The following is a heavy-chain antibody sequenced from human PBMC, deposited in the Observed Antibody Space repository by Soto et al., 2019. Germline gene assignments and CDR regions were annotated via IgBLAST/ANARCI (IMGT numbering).Heavy chain of an antibody. CDR3: ARIDCTGNNCNPYYHYGMDV. V-gene: IGHV3-33*01. J-gene: IGHJ6*02. CDR2: IWYDGSIK. D-gene: IGHD2-8*02. CDR1: GFTFSTYG. Sequence: GGSLRLSCAASGFTFSTYGMHWVRQIPGNGLQGVAIIWYDGSIKYYADSVKGRFTISRDNSKNTLYLQMNNLRDEDTAVYYCARIDCTGNNCNPYYHYGMDVWGQGTTVTVSS.